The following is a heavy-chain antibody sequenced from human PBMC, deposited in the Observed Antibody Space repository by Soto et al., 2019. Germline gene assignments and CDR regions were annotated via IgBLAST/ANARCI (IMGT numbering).Heavy chain of an antibody. Sequence: GGSLRLSCAASGFVFNMYGMHWVRQAPGKGLEWVGVIWHDGSGTYYADALKGRFTISRDNSKNTLFLQMDSLTVEDTAVYYCVRDPVALRNRVRVGYFNLWGRGTQVTVS. CDR3: VRDPVALRNRVRVGYFNL. J-gene: IGHJ2*01. V-gene: IGHV3-33*01. CDR1: GFVFNMYG. D-gene: IGHD1-26*01. CDR2: IWHDGSGT.